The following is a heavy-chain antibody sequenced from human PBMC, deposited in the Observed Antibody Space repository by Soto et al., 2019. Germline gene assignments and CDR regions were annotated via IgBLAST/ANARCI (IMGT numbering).Heavy chain of an antibody. CDR2: ISSSSSYI. CDR3: ARDVGAARYYYYYGMDV. CDR1: GFTFSSYS. V-gene: IGHV3-21*01. J-gene: IGHJ6*02. Sequence: GGSLRLSCAASGFTFSSYSMNWVRQAPGKGLEWVSSISSSSSYIYYADSVKGRFTISRDNAKNSLYLQMNSLRAEDTAVYYCARDVGAARYYYYYGMDVWGQGTTVTVSS. D-gene: IGHD2-15*01.